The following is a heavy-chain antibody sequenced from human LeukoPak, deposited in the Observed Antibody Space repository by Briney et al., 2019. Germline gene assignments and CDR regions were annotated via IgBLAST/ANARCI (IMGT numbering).Heavy chain of an antibody. Sequence: PSETLSLTCTVSGGSISSSSYYWGWIRQPPGKGLEWIGSIYYSGSTYYNPSLKSRVTVSVDTSKNQFSLKLSSVTAADTAAYYCARQFTSTSFHFDYWGQGTLVTVSS. CDR2: IYYSGST. J-gene: IGHJ4*02. CDR1: GGSISSSSYY. D-gene: IGHD2-2*01. CDR3: ARQFTSTSFHFDY. V-gene: IGHV4-39*07.